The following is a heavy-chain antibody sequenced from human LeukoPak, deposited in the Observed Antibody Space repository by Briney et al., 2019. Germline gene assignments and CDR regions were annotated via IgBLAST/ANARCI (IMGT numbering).Heavy chain of an antibody. D-gene: IGHD7-27*01. J-gene: IGHJ1*01. CDR1: GGSISSYY. V-gene: IGHV4-4*07. CDR2: IYTSGRT. Sequence: SETLSLTCTVSGGSISSYYWNWIRQPAGKGLEWIGRIYTSGRTNYNTSLKSRVTMSADTSKNQLSLKLSSVTAADTAVYYCARHTDHLGYFQHWGQGTLVTVSS. CDR3: ARHTDHLGYFQH.